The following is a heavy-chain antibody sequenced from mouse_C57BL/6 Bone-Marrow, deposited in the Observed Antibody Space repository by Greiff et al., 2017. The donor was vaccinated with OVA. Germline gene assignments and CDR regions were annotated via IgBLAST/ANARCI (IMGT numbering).Heavy chain of an antibody. CDR2: IDPENGDT. CDR1: GFNIKDDY. D-gene: IGHD1-1*01. V-gene: IGHV14-4*01. Sequence: EVHLVESGAELVRPGASVKLSCTASGFNIKDDYMHWVKQRPEQGLEWSGWIDPENGDTEYASKFQGKATITADTSSNTAYLQLSSLTSEDTAVYYCTIHYYGSSYETYWGQGTLVTVSA. J-gene: IGHJ3*01. CDR3: TIHYYGSSYETY.